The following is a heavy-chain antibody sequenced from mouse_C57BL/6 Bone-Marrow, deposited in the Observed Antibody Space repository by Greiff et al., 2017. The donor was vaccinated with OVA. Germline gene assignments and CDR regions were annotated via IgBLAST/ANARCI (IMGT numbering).Heavy chain of an antibody. CDR3: TRGYSNCYAMDY. Sequence: QVQLKESGAELVRPGASVTLSCKASGYTFTDYEMHWVKQTPVQGLEWIGAIDPETGGTAYNQKFKGKAILTADKSSSTAYMELRSLTSEDSAVYYCTRGYSNCYAMDYWGQGTSVTVSA. D-gene: IGHD2-5*01. V-gene: IGHV1-15*01. CDR1: GYTFTDYE. CDR2: IDPETGGT. J-gene: IGHJ4*01.